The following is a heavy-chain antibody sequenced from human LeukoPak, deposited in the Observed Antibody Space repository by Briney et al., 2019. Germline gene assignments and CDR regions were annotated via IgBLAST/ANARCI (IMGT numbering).Heavy chain of an antibody. CDR1: GYTLTEFS. Sequence: ASAKVSCKVSGYTLTEFSVHWVRQAPGKGLEWMGGFDPEDGETIYAQKFQGRVTMTEDTSTDTAYMELSSLRSEDTAVYYCATHLPIFGVVIIGAFDIWGQGTMVTVSS. J-gene: IGHJ3*02. CDR3: ATHLPIFGVVIIGAFDI. D-gene: IGHD3-3*01. CDR2: FDPEDGET. V-gene: IGHV1-24*01.